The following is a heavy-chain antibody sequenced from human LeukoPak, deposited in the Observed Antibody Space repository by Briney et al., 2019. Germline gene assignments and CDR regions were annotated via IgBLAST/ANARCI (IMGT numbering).Heavy chain of an antibody. D-gene: IGHD2-2*01. Sequence: GGSLRLSCAASGFTVSTNYMSWVRHAPGKGLEWVSLIYSSGTTYYTDSVKGRFTISRDNSKNTLYLQMNSLRAEDTAVYYCARGNWHCSSISCYGSNWFDPWGQGTLVTVSS. CDR3: ARGNWHCSSISCYGSNWFDP. CDR2: IYSSGTT. J-gene: IGHJ5*02. CDR1: GFTVSTNY. V-gene: IGHV3-66*02.